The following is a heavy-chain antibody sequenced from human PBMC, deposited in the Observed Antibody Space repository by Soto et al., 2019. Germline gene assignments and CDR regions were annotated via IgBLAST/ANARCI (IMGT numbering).Heavy chain of an antibody. CDR3: ARDGLTSGYPFAY. V-gene: IGHV1-18*04. CDR2: ISASNGNT. Sequence: QVQLVQSGTEVRMPGTSVKVSCKTSGYTFIDYSITWVRQAPGQGLEGMGWISASNGNTEFAQKLQGRGSMTTDTATGTAYMELRSLRSADTAIYYCARDGLTSGYPFAYWGQGTLVTVSS. J-gene: IGHJ4*02. D-gene: IGHD3-10*01. CDR1: GYTFIDYS.